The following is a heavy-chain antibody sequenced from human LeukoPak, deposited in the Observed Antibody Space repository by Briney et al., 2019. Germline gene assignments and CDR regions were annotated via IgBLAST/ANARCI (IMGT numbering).Heavy chain of an antibody. Sequence: SETLSLTCTVSGFSISSSNSYWGWIRQPPGKGLEWIGSIYYSGNTYYNASLKSQVSISIDTSKNQFSLRLTSVTAADTAVYYCARQTGSGLFILPGGQGTLVTVSS. D-gene: IGHD3/OR15-3a*01. V-gene: IGHV4-39*01. J-gene: IGHJ4*02. CDR2: IYYSGNT. CDR1: GFSISSSNSY. CDR3: ARQTGSGLFILP.